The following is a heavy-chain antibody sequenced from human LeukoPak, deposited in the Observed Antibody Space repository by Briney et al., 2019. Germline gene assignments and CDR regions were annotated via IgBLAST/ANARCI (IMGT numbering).Heavy chain of an antibody. CDR2: ISGSGGST. CDR1: GFTFSSYA. J-gene: IGHJ5*02. Sequence: GGSLRLSCAASGFTFSSYAMSWVRQAPGKGLEWVSAISGSGGSTYYADSVKGRFTISRDNSKNTLYLQMNSLRAEDTAVYYCAKDPVQLEAPHNWFDPWGQGTLVTVSS. V-gene: IGHV3-23*01. D-gene: IGHD1-1*01. CDR3: AKDPVQLEAPHNWFDP.